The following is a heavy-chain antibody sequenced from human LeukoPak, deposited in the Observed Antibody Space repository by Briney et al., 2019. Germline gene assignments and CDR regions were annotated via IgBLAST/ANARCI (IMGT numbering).Heavy chain of an antibody. CDR2: IYSGGST. Sequence: GRSLRLSCAASGFTFSSYAMSWVRQAPGKGLEWVSLIYSGGSTYYANSVKGRFTISRDNSKNTLYLQMNSLRAEDTAVYYCATAPNWGSFDYWGQGTLVTVSS. CDR1: GFTFSSYA. J-gene: IGHJ4*02. V-gene: IGHV3-66*01. CDR3: ATAPNWGSFDY. D-gene: IGHD7-27*01.